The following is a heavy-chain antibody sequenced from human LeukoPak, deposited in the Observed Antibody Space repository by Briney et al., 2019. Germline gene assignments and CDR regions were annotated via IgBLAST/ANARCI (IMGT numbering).Heavy chain of an antibody. V-gene: IGHV3-20*04. J-gene: IGHJ6*03. D-gene: IGHD3-16*02. CDR2: INWNGGRP. Sequence: AGGSLRLSCAASGFTFDDYGMSWVRQAPGKGLEWVCCINWNGGRPGYADSVKGRFTISRDNAKNSLYLQMNSLRAEDTALYYRTRVVGYYYMDVWGKGTTVTVSS. CDR3: TRVVGYYYMDV. CDR1: GFTFDDYG.